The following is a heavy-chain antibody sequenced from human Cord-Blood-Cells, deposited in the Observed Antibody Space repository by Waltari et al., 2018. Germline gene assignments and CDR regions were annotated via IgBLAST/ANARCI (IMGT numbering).Heavy chain of an antibody. CDR2: INPNSGGT. CDR3: ARVDGEKAGYWYFDL. CDR1: GYTFTGYY. D-gene: IGHD3-10*01. J-gene: IGHJ2*01. V-gene: IGHV1-2*02. Sequence: QVQLVQSGAEVKKPGASVKVSCKASGYTFTGYYMHWVRQAPGQGLEWMGWINPNSGGTNYAQKFQGRVTMTRDTSISTAYMELSRLRSDDTAVYYCARVDGEKAGYWYFDLWGRGTLVTVSS.